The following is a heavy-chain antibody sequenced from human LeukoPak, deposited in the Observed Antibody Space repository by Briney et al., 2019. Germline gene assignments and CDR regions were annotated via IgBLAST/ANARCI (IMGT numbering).Heavy chain of an antibody. Sequence: SSETLSLTCTVSGGSISSYYWSCIRQPPGKGLEWIGYIYYSGNTNYNPSLKSRVTISVDTSKNQFSLKLSSVTAADTAVYYCARERAGTVTYDYWGQGTLVTVSS. CDR2: IYYSGNT. D-gene: IGHD4-17*01. CDR3: ARERAGTVTYDY. J-gene: IGHJ4*02. V-gene: IGHV4-59*12. CDR1: GGSISSYY.